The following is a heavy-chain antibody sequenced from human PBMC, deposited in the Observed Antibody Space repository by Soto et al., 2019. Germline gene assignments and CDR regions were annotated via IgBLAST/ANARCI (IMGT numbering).Heavy chain of an antibody. Sequence: QVQLQQWGAGLLKPSETLSLTCAVYGGSFSGYYWSWIRQPPGKGLEWIGEINHSGSTNYNPSLKSRVTISVDTSKNQFSLKLSSLTASDTAVYYCARGSSDTAMVMVRAFDYWGQGTLVTVSS. CDR1: GGSFSGYY. J-gene: IGHJ4*02. CDR2: INHSGST. V-gene: IGHV4-34*01. CDR3: ARGSSDTAMVMVRAFDY. D-gene: IGHD5-18*01.